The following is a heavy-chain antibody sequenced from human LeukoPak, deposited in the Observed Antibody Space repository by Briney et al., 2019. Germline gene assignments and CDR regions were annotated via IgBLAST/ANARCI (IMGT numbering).Heavy chain of an antibody. CDR3: AREGLYGDYGDY. CDR2: INPNSGGT. J-gene: IGHJ4*02. V-gene: IGHV1-2*02. Sequence: ASVKVSCKASGYTFTSYDINWVRQATGQGLEWMGWINPNSGGTNYAQKFQGRVTMTRDTSISTAYMELSRLRSDDTAVYYCAREGLYGDYGDYWGQGTLVTVSS. CDR1: GYTFTSYD. D-gene: IGHD4-17*01.